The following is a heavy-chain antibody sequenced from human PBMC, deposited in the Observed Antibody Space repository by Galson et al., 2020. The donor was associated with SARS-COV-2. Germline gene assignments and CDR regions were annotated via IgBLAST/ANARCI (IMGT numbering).Heavy chain of an antibody. J-gene: IGHJ4*02. D-gene: IGHD1-26*01. V-gene: IGHV3-30*18. Sequence: GGPLSLSCAASEFTFSSYRMHWVLQALGKGLEWVAVISSYGINKYYADSVKGRFTISRDNSKNTLYLQMNSLRAEDTAVYYCAKPYSGSYFSYFDYWGQRTLVTVSS. CDR2: ISSYGINK. CDR1: EFTFSSYR. CDR3: AKPYSGSYFSYFDY.